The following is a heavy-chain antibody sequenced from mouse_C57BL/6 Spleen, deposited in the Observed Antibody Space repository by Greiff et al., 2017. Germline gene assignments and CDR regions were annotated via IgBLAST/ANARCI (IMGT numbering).Heavy chain of an antibody. CDR3: ARYSYGSSYLDY. CDR1: GYTFTDYN. CDR2: INPNNGGT. D-gene: IGHD1-1*01. V-gene: IGHV1-22*01. Sequence: EVQLQQSGPELVKPGASVKMSCKASGYTFTDYNMHWVKQSHGKSLEWIGYINPNNGGTSYNQKFKGKATLTVNKSSSTAYMELRSLTSEDSAVYYCARYSYGSSYLDYWGQGTTLTVSS. J-gene: IGHJ2*01.